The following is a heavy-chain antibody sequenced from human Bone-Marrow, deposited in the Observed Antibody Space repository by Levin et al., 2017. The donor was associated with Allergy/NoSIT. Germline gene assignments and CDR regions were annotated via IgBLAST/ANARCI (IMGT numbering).Heavy chain of an antibody. CDR3: ARDPGFAAFDY. D-gene: IGHD5-12*01. J-gene: IGHJ4*02. Sequence: PSETLSLTCAASGFTFSSSWMTWVRQAPGKGLEWVTTINPEGSQKYYVDSVKGRFSISRDNAEKSLYLQMNSLRVEDTAVYYCARDPGFAAFDYWGQGTLVTVSS. CDR1: GFTFSSSW. V-gene: IGHV3-7*01. CDR2: INPEGSQK.